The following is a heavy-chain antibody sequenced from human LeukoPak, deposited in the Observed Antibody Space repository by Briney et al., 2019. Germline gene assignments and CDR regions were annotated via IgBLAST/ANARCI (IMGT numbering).Heavy chain of an antibody. CDR1: GFTVSDNW. CDR3: ARGLGWFDP. J-gene: IGHJ5*02. V-gene: IGHV3-7*04. CDR2: IKQDGHEK. D-gene: IGHD5/OR15-5a*01. Sequence: PGGSLRLSWAAAGFTVSDNWMSWVRQAGRKGLEGVARIKQDGHEKYYAASVEGRFTIPRDNTKTSLYLQINRLRAEDTAVYYCARGLGWFDPWGQGTLVTVSS.